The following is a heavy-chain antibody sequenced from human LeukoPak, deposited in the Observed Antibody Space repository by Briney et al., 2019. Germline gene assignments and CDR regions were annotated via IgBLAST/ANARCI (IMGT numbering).Heavy chain of an antibody. CDR3: ARRGYTYGWGWFDP. CDR1: GGSISSSSYY. J-gene: IGHJ5*02. V-gene: IGHV4-39*07. Sequence: SETLSLTCTVSGGSISSSSYYWGWIRQPPGKGLEWIGSIYYSGSTYYNPSLKSRVTISVDTFKNQFSLKLSSVTAADTAVYYCARRGYTYGWGWFDPWGQGTLVTVSS. D-gene: IGHD5-18*01. CDR2: IYYSGST.